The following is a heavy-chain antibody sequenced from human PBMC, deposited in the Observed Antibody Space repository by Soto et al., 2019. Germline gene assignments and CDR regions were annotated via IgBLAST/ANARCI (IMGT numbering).Heavy chain of an antibody. V-gene: IGHV3-23*01. Sequence: GGALRLSCAASGFTFSTFDMGWVRQPPGKXLEWVSVISGSGVNPYYADSVKGRFTISRDNSKTTLYLQMNSLRAEDTALYYCVRHAKLTTVNDHVGYYYRLDVLGQGTTVTVSS. CDR3: VRHAKLTTVNDHVGYYYRLDV. J-gene: IGHJ6*02. CDR2: ISGSGVNP. CDR1: GFTFSTFD. D-gene: IGHD4-4*01.